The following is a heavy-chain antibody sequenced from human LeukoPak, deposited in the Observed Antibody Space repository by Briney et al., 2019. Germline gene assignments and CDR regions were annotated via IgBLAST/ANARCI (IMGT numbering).Heavy chain of an antibody. Sequence: GGSLSLSCAASGFTFSSYAMTWVRQAPGKGLEWVSAISGSGGSTYYADSVKGRFTISRDNSKNTLYLQMNSLRAEDTAVYYCAKDPSSSWYGYFQHWGQGTLVTVSS. CDR3: AKDPSSSWYGYFQH. CDR1: GFTFSSYA. J-gene: IGHJ1*01. CDR2: ISGSGGST. V-gene: IGHV3-23*01. D-gene: IGHD6-13*01.